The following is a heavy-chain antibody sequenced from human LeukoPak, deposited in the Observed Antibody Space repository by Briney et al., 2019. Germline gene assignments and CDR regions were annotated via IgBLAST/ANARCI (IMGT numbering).Heavy chain of an antibody. Sequence: SETLSLTCSVSGYSISGGYYWGWIRQPPGKGLEWIGNMFHSGSSFYNPSLKSRVTISVDTSKNQFSLMLNSVTAADTAVYYCARIDYGGNGFDPWGQGTLVTISS. V-gene: IGHV4-38-2*02. CDR2: MFHSGSS. J-gene: IGHJ5*02. CDR1: GYSISGGYY. CDR3: ARIDYGGNGFDP. D-gene: IGHD4-23*01.